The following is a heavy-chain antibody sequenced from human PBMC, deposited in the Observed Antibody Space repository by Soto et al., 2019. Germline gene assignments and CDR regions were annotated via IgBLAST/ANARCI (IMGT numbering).Heavy chain of an antibody. CDR3: ARDQGWVFDY. D-gene: IGHD6-19*01. V-gene: IGHV3-23*01. CDR1: GFTFSSYA. Sequence: GGSLRLSCAASGFTFSSYAMSWVRQAPGKGLEWVSAISVSGGNTYYADSVKGRFTISRDNSKNTLYLQMNSLRAEDTAVYYCARDQGWVFDYWGQGTLVTVSS. CDR2: ISVSGGNT. J-gene: IGHJ4*02.